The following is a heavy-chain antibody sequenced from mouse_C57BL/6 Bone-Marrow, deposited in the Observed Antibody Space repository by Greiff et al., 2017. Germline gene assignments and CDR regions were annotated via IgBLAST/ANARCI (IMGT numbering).Heavy chain of an antibody. CDR2: IYPGSGST. CDR1: GYTFTSYW. V-gene: IGHV1-55*01. Sequence: QVQLKQPGAELVKPGASVKMSCKASGYTFTSYWITWVKQRPGQGLEWIGDIYPGSGSTNYNEKFKSKATLTVDTSSSTAYMQLSSLTSEDSAVYYCARKGDYYGSRGVFDYWGQGTTLTVSS. J-gene: IGHJ2*01. CDR3: ARKGDYYGSRGVFDY. D-gene: IGHD1-1*01.